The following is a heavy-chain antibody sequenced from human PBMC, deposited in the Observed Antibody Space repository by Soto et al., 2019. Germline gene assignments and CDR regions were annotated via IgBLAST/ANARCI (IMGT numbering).Heavy chain of an antibody. J-gene: IGHJ6*02. CDR3: ARHARYCSGGSCHSAPPDYYYGMDV. CDR2: IDPSDSYT. V-gene: IGHV5-10-1*01. D-gene: IGHD2-15*01. CDR1: GYSFTSYW. Sequence: PGESLKISCKGSGYSFTSYWISWVRQMPGKGLEWMGRIDPSDSYTNYSPSFQGHVTISADKSISTAYLQWSSLKASDTAMYYCARHARYCSGGSCHSAPPDYYYGMDVWGQGTTVTVSS.